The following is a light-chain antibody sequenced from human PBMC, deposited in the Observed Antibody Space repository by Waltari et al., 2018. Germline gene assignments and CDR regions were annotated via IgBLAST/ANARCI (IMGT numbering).Light chain of an antibody. CDR2: EVT. CDR1: NSDVGAYNY. J-gene: IGLJ1*01. V-gene: IGLV2-8*01. CDR3: SSYAHNNHFV. Sequence: QSVLTQPPSATGSPGQSVTISCTGTNSDVGAYNYVSWYQQHPGKVPKLLIYEVTKRTSGAPYRFSGSKSCNTASLTVSGLQADDEADYYCSSYAHNNHFVFGTGTKVTVL.